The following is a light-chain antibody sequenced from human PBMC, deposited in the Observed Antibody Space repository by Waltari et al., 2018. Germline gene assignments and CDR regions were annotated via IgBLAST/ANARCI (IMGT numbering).Light chain of an antibody. J-gene: IGKJ1*01. CDR1: QSVLYRSSNRNY. CDR2: WAS. V-gene: IGKV4-1*01. CDR3: QQYYDTPQT. Sequence: DIVMTQSPDSLAVSLGERATINYKSSQSVLYRSSNRNYLAWYQQKSGQPPKLLIYWASTRESGVPDRFSGSGSGTDFTLTISSLQAEDVAVYYCQQYYDTPQTFGQGTKVEIK.